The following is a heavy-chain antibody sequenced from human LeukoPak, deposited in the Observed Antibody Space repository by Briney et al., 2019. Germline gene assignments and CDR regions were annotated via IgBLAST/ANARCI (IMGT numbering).Heavy chain of an antibody. V-gene: IGHV1-8*02. Sequence: ASVKVSCKASGYTFTSYDINWVRQATGQGLEWMGWMNPNSGNTGYAQKFQGRVTMTRNTSISTAYMELSSLRYEDTAVYYCARGPAIYEFWSGYYNSYYYYYYMVVWGKGTTVTVSS. J-gene: IGHJ6*03. CDR1: GYTFTSYD. CDR3: ARGPAIYEFWSGYYNSYYYYYYMVV. CDR2: MNPNSGNT. D-gene: IGHD3-3*01.